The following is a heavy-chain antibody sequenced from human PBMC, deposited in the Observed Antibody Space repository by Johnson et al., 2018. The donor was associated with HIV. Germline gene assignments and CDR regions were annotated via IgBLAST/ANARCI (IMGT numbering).Heavy chain of an antibody. D-gene: IGHD4-11*01. V-gene: IGHV3-30*02. CDR1: GFTFSSYG. CDR3: ARRSIQSDGFDI. Sequence: QVQLVESGGGVVRPGGSLRLSCAASGFTFSSYGMHWVRQAPGKGLEWVAFIRYDGSNKYYADSVKGRFTISRDNSKNTLYLQMNNLRADDTAVYYCARRSIQSDGFDIWGQGTMVTVSS. J-gene: IGHJ3*02. CDR2: IRYDGSNK.